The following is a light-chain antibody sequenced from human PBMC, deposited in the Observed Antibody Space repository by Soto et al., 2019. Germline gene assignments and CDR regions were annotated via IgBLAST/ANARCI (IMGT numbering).Light chain of an antibody. Sequence: ESSSSRCRASQSISNWLAWYQQRPGKAPSLLIFDASTLHSGVPSRFSGSGSGPDFTVSSLGLQADPLARYFCHPSAMSTTFGQGTKVDIK. V-gene: IGKV1-5*01. CDR2: DAS. CDR1: QSISNW. J-gene: IGKJ1*01. CDR3: HPSAMSTT.